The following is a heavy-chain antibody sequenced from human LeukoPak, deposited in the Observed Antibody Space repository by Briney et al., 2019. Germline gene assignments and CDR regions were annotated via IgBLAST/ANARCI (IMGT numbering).Heavy chain of an antibody. Sequence: GGSLRLSCAATGFTFSSYAMHWVRQAPGKGLEWVAVISYDGSNKYYADSVKGRFTISRDNSKNTLYLQMNSLRAEDTAVYYCARALDSSGYYYQPFDYWGQGTLVTVSS. CDR3: ARALDSSGYYYQPFDY. V-gene: IGHV3-30-3*01. CDR2: ISYDGSNK. J-gene: IGHJ4*02. D-gene: IGHD3-22*01. CDR1: GFTFSSYA.